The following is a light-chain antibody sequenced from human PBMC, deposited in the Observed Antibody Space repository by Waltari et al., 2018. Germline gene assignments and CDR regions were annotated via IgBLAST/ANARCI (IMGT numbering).Light chain of an antibody. Sequence: DIQITQSTSTLSVSVRDKVTITCRANESISIWLAWYQHKPGTAPNLLIYRASTLERGVPSRFSGAGSGTEFTLTISSLQPYDFATYYCQQYDSESYSFGQGTKLEIK. J-gene: IGKJ2*01. CDR2: RAS. V-gene: IGKV1-5*03. CDR3: QQYDSESYS. CDR1: ESISIW.